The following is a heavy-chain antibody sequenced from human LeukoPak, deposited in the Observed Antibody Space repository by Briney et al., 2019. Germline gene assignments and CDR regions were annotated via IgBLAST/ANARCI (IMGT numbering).Heavy chain of an antibody. CDR1: GLTARSNY. J-gene: IGHJ4*02. V-gene: IGHV3-53*01. D-gene: IGHD6-19*01. CDR2: IYSDSST. CDR3: GRSSAWYAFDY. Sequence: GSLRLSCAVSGLTARSNYMTWVSQAPGKGLEWVSIIYSDSSTYYADSVKGRFTISTDNSKNTLYLQMNSLRAEDTAVYYCGRSSAWYAFDYWGQGPMVTVSS.